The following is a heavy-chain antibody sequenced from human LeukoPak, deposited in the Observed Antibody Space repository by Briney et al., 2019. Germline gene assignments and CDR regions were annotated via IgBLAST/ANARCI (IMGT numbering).Heavy chain of an antibody. CDR3: ARVLLSGSPV. CDR2: MYTTGST. D-gene: IGHD1-26*01. Sequence: SQTLSLTCTVSGGSISSGSYYWSWIRQPPGKGLEWIGRMYTTGSTNYNPSLKSRVTISLETSKHQFSLKLISLTAADTAVYYCARVLLSGSPVWGQGTLVTVSS. CDR1: GGSISSGSYY. J-gene: IGHJ4*02. V-gene: IGHV4-61*02.